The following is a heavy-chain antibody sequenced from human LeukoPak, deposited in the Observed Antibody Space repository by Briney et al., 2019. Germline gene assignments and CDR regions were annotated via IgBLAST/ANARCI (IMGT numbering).Heavy chain of an antibody. CDR3: AKVEGASKASVY. J-gene: IGHJ4*02. Sequence: GGSLRLSCAASGFTFSASAMNWVRQAPGKGLEWVSSISGSGGTTYYADSVKGRFTISRDNSKNTLYLQMYNLRADDTAVYYCAKVEGASKASVYWGQGALVTVSS. CDR2: ISGSGGTT. V-gene: IGHV3-23*01. D-gene: IGHD1-1*01. CDR1: GFTFSASA.